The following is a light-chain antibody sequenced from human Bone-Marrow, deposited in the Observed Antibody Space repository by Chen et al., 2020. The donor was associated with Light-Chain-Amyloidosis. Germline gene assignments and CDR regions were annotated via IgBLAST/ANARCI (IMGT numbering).Light chain of an antibody. CDR3: QSYVSGNPWV. CDR1: SGIIATNF. CDR2: RDD. Sequence: FLLTQPHSVSESPGKTITISCTRSSGIIATNFLQWYQQRRRCPPTTLFLRDDQSPSVVPARFSGSIDRSSNSASLTISGLKPEDEADYYCQSYVSGNPWVFGGGTKVTVL. J-gene: IGLJ3*02. V-gene: IGLV6-57*01.